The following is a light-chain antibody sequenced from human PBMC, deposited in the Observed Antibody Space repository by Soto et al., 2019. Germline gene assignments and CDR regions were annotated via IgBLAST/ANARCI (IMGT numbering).Light chain of an antibody. J-gene: IGKJ4*01. CDR1: QDISNY. CDR3: QQYDNLL. V-gene: IGKV1-33*01. CDR2: DAS. Sequence: DIQMTQSPSSLSASVGDRVTITCQASQDISNYLNWYQQKPGKAPKLMIYDASNLETGVPSRFSRSESGTDFTFTISSLQPEDIATYYCQQYDNLLFGGVTKVEIK.